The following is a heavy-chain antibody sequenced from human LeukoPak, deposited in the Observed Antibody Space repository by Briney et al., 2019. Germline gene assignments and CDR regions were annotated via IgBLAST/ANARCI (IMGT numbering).Heavy chain of an antibody. CDR3: ARGRDSSSTFDY. Sequence: SETLSLTCTVSGGPISDNYWTWIRQPAGKGLEWIGRMYISGSPNYNPSLNSRVTMSLDTSNNQFSLRLSSVTAADTAVYYCARGRDSSSTFDYWGQGILVTVSS. CDR2: MYISGSP. D-gene: IGHD6-6*01. CDR1: GGPISDNY. J-gene: IGHJ4*02. V-gene: IGHV4-4*07.